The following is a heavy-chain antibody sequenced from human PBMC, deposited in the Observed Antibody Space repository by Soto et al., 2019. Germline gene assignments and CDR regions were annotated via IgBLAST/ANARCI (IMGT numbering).Heavy chain of an antibody. D-gene: IGHD3-10*01. V-gene: IGHV5-51*01. J-gene: IGHJ6*02. CDR3: VRFLVTVVREYGMDV. Sequence: PGESLKISCRASGYRFTNYCIAWVRQMPGKGLEWMGMIYPGDSDTEYSPSFQGQVTISADKSISTAYLQWSSLKASDTAMYYCVRFLVTVVREYGMDVWGQGTTVTVSS. CDR1: GYRFTNYC. CDR2: IYPGDSDT.